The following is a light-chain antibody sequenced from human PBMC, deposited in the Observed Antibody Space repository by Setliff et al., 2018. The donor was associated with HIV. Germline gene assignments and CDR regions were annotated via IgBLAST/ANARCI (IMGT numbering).Light chain of an antibody. J-gene: IGKJ4*01. Sequence: DIQMTQSPSSLSASVGDRVTITCRASQSISSYLNWYQQRPGKAPNLLIYGASSLHSGVPSRFSGSGSGTDFTLTISSLQPEDFASYYCQQSYSSPLTFGGGTKAEI. CDR2: GAS. CDR3: QQSYSSPLT. V-gene: IGKV1-39*01. CDR1: QSISSY.